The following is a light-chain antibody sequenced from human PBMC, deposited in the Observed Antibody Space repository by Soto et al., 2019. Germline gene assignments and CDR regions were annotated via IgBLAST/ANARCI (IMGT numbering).Light chain of an antibody. J-gene: IGLJ3*02. Sequence: QAVLTQPPSVSGAPGQRVTISCTGSSSNIGAGYDVHWYQQLPGTAPKLLIFGNSHRPSGVPDRFSGSKSGTSASLAITGLQAEDESDYYCQSYDTSLSGWVFGGGTQLTVL. CDR1: SSNIGAGYD. CDR2: GNS. V-gene: IGLV1-40*01. CDR3: QSYDTSLSGWV.